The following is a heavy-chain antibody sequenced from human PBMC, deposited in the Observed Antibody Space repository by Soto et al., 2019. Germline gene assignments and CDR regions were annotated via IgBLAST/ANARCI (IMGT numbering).Heavy chain of an antibody. Sequence: TVALTCTVSRGCISRGTNYWAWLRQPPGKGLAWIAKIYYSGSTFYNPSLKSRVTISLDTSKNQFSLKLRSVTAADTAVYYCARHEAGWYFASWGQGTLVTVSS. CDR1: RGCISRGTNY. CDR3: ARHEAGWYFAS. J-gene: IGHJ4*02. D-gene: IGHD6-25*01. CDR2: IYYSGST. V-gene: IGHV4-39*01.